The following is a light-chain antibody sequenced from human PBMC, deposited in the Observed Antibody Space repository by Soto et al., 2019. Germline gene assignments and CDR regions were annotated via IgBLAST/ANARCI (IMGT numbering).Light chain of an antibody. Sequence: QSVLTQPPSVSAAPGQKVTISCSGTSSNIGNNYVSWYQQFPGTAPKLLIYENNRRPSGTPDRFSGSKSGTSATLGITGLQTGDEADYYCGPWDSSLSWVFGGGTKVTVL. J-gene: IGLJ3*02. V-gene: IGLV1-51*02. CDR1: SSNIGNNY. CDR3: GPWDSSLSWV. CDR2: ENN.